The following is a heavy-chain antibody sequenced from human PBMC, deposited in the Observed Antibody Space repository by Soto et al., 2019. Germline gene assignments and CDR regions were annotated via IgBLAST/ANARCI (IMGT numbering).Heavy chain of an antibody. CDR3: AKTGGSEEGYYYYGMDV. V-gene: IGHV1-46*01. CDR1: GYTFTSYY. Sequence: ASVKVSFKASGYTFTSYYMHWVRQAPGQGLEWMGIINPSGGSTSYAQKFQGRVTMTRDTSTSTVYMELSSLRSEDTAVYYCAKTGGSEEGYYYYGMDVWGQGTTVTVSS. CDR2: INPSGGST. D-gene: IGHD1-26*01. J-gene: IGHJ6*02.